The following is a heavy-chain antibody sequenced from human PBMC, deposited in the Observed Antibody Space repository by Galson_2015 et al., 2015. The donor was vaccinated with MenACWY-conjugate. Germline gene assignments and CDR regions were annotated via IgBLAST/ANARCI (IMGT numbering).Heavy chain of an antibody. V-gene: IGHV5-51*01. CDR3: AKHHPGGQGMDV. CDR2: ISPGDSNT. Sequence: SGAEVDQPGESLKISCKGSGYHLTSYWSAWLRQIPGKGLEWMGLISPGDSNTRYSPSFQGQVTISADKSISTAYLQWSSLKDSDTAMYYCAKHHPGGQGMDVWGQGTTVTVSS. J-gene: IGHJ6*02. D-gene: IGHD1-26*01. CDR1: GYHLTSYW.